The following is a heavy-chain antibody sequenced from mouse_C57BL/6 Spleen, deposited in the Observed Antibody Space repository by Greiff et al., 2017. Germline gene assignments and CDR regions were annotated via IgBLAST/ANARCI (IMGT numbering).Heavy chain of an antibody. Sequence: QVQLQQSGPGLVQPSQSLSITCTVSGFSLTNYGVHWVRQSPGQGLEWLGVIWSGGSADYNAAFISRLGISKDNSKREVFFKRNSLQASDTAIYDCARDYDYEGAWFAYWGQGTLVTVSA. CDR1: GFSLTNYG. D-gene: IGHD2-4*01. V-gene: IGHV2-2*02. CDR3: ARDYDYEGAWFAY. J-gene: IGHJ3*01. CDR2: IWSGGSA.